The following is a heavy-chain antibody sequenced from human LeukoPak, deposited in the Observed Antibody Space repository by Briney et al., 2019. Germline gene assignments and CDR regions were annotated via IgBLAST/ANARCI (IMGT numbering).Heavy chain of an antibody. CDR3: AKDPGYESWSPFWGGMDV. J-gene: IGHJ6*04. CDR1: GFTFSSSW. D-gene: IGHD3-16*01. V-gene: IGHV3-74*01. CDR2: ITRDGSST. Sequence: GGSLRLSCAASGFTFSSSWMHWVRQAPGKGLVWVSRITRDGSSTTYADSVKGRFTTSRDNAKNTLYLQMDSLRDDDTAVYYCAKDPGYESWSPFWGGMDVWGNGTTVIVSS.